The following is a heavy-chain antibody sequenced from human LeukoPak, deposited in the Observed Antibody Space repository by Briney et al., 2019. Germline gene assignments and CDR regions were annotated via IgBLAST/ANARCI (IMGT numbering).Heavy chain of an antibody. CDR3: ARTLWFGRAYYGMDV. Sequence: SVKVSCKASGGTFSSYAISWVRQAPGQGLEWMGGIIPIFGIANYAQKFQGRVTITADESTSTAYMELSSLRSEDTAVYYCARTLWFGRAYYGMDVWGKGTTVTVSS. V-gene: IGHV1-69*13. J-gene: IGHJ6*04. CDR2: IIPIFGIA. D-gene: IGHD3-10*01. CDR1: GGTFSSYA.